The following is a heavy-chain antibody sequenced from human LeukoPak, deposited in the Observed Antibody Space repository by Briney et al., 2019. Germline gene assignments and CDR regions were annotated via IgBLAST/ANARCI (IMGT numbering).Heavy chain of an antibody. CDR2: ISSSGSTI. Sequence: PGGSLRLSCAASGFTFCDYYMIWIPQAPGKGLEWVSEISSSGSTIYYADSVKGRFTISRDNAKNSLYLQMNSLRAEDTAVYYCARDPITMVRGVITSPDYWGQGTLVTVFS. CDR1: GFTFCDYY. D-gene: IGHD3-10*01. CDR3: ARDPITMVRGVITSPDY. J-gene: IGHJ4*02. V-gene: IGHV3-11*01.